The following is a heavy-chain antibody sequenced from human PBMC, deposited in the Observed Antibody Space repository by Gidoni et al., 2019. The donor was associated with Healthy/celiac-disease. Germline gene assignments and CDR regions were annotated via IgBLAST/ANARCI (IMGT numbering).Heavy chain of an antibody. CDR2: IKSKTDGGTT. CDR3: TTGLDSYGFDY. CDR1: GFPFSNAW. V-gene: IGHV3-15*01. Sequence: EVQLVESGGGLVKPGGSLRLSCAASGFPFSNAWMSWVRQAPGKGLEWVGRIKSKTDGGTTDYAAPVKGRFTNSRDDSKNTLYLQMNSLKTEDTAVYYCTTGLDSYGFDYWGQGTLVTVSS. J-gene: IGHJ4*02. D-gene: IGHD5-18*01.